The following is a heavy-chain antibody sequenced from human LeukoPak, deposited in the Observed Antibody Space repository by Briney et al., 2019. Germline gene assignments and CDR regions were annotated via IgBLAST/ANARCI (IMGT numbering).Heavy chain of an antibody. CDR3: ARDSGTTGEVKFDP. Sequence: SETLSLICTVSGRSIHSYWSWIRQPAGKELEWIGRISGSGTITYNPALQSRLTISIDTSKNQFSLKLMSVTAADTAVYYCARDSGTTGEVKFDPWGQGTLVTVSS. CDR1: GRSIHSY. CDR2: ISGSGTI. V-gene: IGHV4-4*07. J-gene: IGHJ5*02. D-gene: IGHD3-10*01.